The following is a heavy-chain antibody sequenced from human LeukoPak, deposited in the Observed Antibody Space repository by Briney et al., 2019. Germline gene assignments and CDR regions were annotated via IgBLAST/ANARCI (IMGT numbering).Heavy chain of an antibody. CDR2: INHSGST. V-gene: IGHV4-34*01. CDR3: ARGLYTGYPTD. J-gene: IGHJ4*02. CDR1: GGSLTNYY. Sequence: PSETLSLTCAVSGGSLTNYYWSWIRQPPGKGLGWIGEINHSGSTNNNPSLKSRITISVDTSKNQFSLKLRSVTAADSAVYYCARGLYTGYPTDWGQGTLVTVSS. D-gene: IGHD5-12*01.